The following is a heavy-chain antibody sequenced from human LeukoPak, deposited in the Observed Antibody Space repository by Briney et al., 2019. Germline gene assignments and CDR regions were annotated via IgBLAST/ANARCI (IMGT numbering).Heavy chain of an antibody. V-gene: IGHV3-30-3*01. CDR3: ARPGVGSRYFDY. CDR2: ISYDGSNK. D-gene: IGHD2-15*01. J-gene: IGHJ4*02. CDR1: GFTFSSYA. Sequence: PGGSLRLSCAASGFTFSSYAMHWVRQAPGKGLEWVAVISYDGSNKYYADSVKGRFTISRDNSKNTLYLQMNSLRAEDTAVYYRARPGVGSRYFDYWGQGTLVTVSS.